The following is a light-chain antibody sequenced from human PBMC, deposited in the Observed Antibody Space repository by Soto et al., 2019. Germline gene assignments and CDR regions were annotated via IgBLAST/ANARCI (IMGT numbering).Light chain of an antibody. J-gene: IGKJ1*01. V-gene: IGKV3-15*01. CDR3: QQYNDWPLT. CDR1: QSISTS. Sequence: EIVLTQSPGTLSLSPGERATLNCRASQSISTSSLAWYRQKPGQAPRLLIYGASTRATGIPARFSGTGSGTEFTLTISSLQSEDFALYYCQQYNDWPLTFGQGTKVDIK. CDR2: GAS.